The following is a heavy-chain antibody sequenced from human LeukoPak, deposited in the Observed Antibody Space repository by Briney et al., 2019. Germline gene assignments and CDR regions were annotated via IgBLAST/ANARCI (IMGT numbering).Heavy chain of an antibody. CDR3: ARQNSGWEKGTIDY. J-gene: IGHJ4*02. Sequence: PGESLKISCKGSGYRFTNYWIGWVRQMPGKGLEWMGIIYPGDSDIRYSPSFQGQVTISADKSISTAYLQWSSLKASDTAMYYCARQNSGWEKGTIDYWGQGTLVTVSS. CDR1: GYRFTNYW. CDR2: IYPGDSDI. D-gene: IGHD6-19*01. V-gene: IGHV5-51*01.